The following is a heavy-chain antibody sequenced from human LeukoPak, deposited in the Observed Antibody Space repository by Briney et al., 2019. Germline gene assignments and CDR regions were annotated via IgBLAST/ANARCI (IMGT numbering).Heavy chain of an antibody. D-gene: IGHD2-15*01. CDR1: GFIVSSNY. CDR3: VRRVED. J-gene: IGHJ4*01. V-gene: IGHV3-66*01. Sequence: GGSLRLSCAASGFIVSSNYISWVRQPPGKGLDGVSLIYSYGRSYYKDSVMGRFTISRDNSKNTLNLHMNNVRLEDTAVCNCVRRVEDWGHGTLVTVSS. CDR2: IYSYGRS.